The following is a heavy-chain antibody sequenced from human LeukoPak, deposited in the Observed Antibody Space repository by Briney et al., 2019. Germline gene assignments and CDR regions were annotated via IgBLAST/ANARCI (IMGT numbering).Heavy chain of an antibody. V-gene: IGHV3-23*01. D-gene: IGHD3-22*01. CDR2: ITGSDAYT. CDR1: AFTCSGYA. CDR3: AKDGLYYDGSAHVYYFDY. J-gene: IGHJ4*02. Sequence: GGTLRLSSAASAFTCSGYAMTWVGKAPGTGREGVSSITGSDAYTYYTGYAKGRFTISSNNSNTILYLQMNSLSGEDTALSSCAKDGLYYDGSAHVYYFDYWGQGTLVAVSS.